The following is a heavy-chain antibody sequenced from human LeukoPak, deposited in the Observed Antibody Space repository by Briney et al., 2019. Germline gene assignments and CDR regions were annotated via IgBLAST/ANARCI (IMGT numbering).Heavy chain of an antibody. CDR1: GGSISSGGYY. CDR3: ARGDSSGYYFLFDY. V-gene: IGHV4-31*03. CDR2: IYYSGST. D-gene: IGHD3-22*01. Sequence: SEALSLTCTVSGGSISSGGYYWSWIRQHPGKGLEWIGYIYYSGSTYYNPSLKSRVTISVDTSKNQFSLKLSSVTAADTAVYYCARGDSSGYYFLFDYWGQGTLVTVSS. J-gene: IGHJ4*02.